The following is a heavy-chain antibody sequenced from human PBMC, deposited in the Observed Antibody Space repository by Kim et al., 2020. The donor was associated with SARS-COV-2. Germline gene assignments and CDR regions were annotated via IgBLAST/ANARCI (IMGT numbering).Heavy chain of an antibody. Sequence: SVKVSCKASGGTFSSYAISWVRQAPGQGLEWMGGIIPIFGTANYAQKFQGRVTITADESTSTAYMELSSLRSEDTAVYYCASPTRYCSSTSCWDYYGMDVWGQGTTVTVSS. CDR2: IIPIFGTA. CDR3: ASPTRYCSSTSCWDYYGMDV. CDR1: GGTFSSYA. D-gene: IGHD2-2*01. V-gene: IGHV1-69*13. J-gene: IGHJ6*02.